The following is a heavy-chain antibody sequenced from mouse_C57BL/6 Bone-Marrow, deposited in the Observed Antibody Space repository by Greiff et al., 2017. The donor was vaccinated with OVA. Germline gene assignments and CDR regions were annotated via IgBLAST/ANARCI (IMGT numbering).Heavy chain of an antibody. CDR3: AREGVFITTVVAPFAY. Sequence: EVKLQQSGPELVKPGASVKISCKASGYSFTGYYMNWVKQSPEKSLEWIGEINPSTGGTTYNQKFKAKATLTVDKSSSTAYMQLKSLTSEDSAVYYCAREGVFITTVVAPFAYWGQGTLVTVSA. V-gene: IGHV1-42*01. CDR1: GYSFTGYY. J-gene: IGHJ3*01. D-gene: IGHD1-1*01. CDR2: INPSTGGT.